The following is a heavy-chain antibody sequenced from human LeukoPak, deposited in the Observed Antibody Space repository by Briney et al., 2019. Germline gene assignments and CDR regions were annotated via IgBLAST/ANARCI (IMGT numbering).Heavy chain of an antibody. CDR2: IQYDGNNK. D-gene: IGHD3-10*01. Sequence: GGSLRLSCAASGFTFSDYGMHWVRQASGKGLELVAFIQYDGNNKYYADSVKGRFTISRDNSKNTLYLQMNSLRAEDTAVYYCVSVLLWFGEDYWGQGTLVTVSS. J-gene: IGHJ4*02. CDR1: GFTFSDYG. CDR3: VSVLLWFGEDY. V-gene: IGHV3-30*02.